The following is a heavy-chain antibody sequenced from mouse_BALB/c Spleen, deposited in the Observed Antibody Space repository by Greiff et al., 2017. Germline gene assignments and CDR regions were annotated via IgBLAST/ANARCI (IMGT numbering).Heavy chain of an antibody. V-gene: IGHV14-4*02. CDR2: IDPENGDT. Sequence: EVQLQQSGAELVRSGASVKLSCTASGFNFKDYYMHWVKQRPEQGLEWIGWIDPENGDTEYAPKFQGKATMTADTSSNTAYLQLSSLTSEDTAVYYCNEFAYWGQGTLVTVSA. J-gene: IGHJ3*01. CDR1: GFNFKDYY. CDR3: NEFAY.